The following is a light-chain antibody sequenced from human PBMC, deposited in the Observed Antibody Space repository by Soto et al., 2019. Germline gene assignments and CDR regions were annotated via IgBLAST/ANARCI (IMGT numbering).Light chain of an antibody. CDR2: GAS. V-gene: IGKV3-15*01. Sequence: EIVMTQSPATLSVSPGERATLSCRASQSVSSNLAWYQQKPGQAPRLLIYGASTSATGISARFSGSGSGTEFTPTISSLQSEDFAVYYCQQYNNWPLTFGGGTKVEIK. CDR3: QQYNNWPLT. J-gene: IGKJ4*01. CDR1: QSVSSN.